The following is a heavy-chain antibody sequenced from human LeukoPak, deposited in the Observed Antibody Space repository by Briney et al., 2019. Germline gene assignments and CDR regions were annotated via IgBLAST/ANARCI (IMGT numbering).Heavy chain of an antibody. CDR2: IYYSGST. V-gene: IGHV4-39*01. Sequence: PSETLSLTCTVSGGSISSSSYYWGWIRQPPGKGLEWIGSIYYSGSTYYNPSLKSRVTISVDTSKNQFSLKLSSVTAADTAVYYCASLTVYWYFDLWGRGTLVTVSS. D-gene: IGHD4-11*01. CDR1: GGSISSSSYY. J-gene: IGHJ2*01. CDR3: ASLTVYWYFDL.